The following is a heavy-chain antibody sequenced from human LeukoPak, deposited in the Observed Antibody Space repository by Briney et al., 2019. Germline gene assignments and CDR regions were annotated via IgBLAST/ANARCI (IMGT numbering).Heavy chain of an antibody. Sequence: GGSLRLSCAASGFTFSSYGMHWVRQAPGKGLEWVAFIRYDGSNKYYADSVKGRFPISRDNSKNTLYLQMNSLRAEDTAVYYCAKDSRIAAAGTIGHSYYFDYWGQGTLVTVSS. V-gene: IGHV3-30*02. CDR1: GFTFSSYG. CDR3: AKDSRIAAAGTIGHSYYFDY. D-gene: IGHD6-13*01. CDR2: IRYDGSNK. J-gene: IGHJ4*02.